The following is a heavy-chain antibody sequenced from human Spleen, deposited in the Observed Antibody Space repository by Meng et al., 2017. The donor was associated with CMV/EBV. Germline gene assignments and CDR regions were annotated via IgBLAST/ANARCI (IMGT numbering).Heavy chain of an antibody. D-gene: IGHD4-11*01. J-gene: IGHJ5*02. CDR3: ATVVALTTVTTRDYVAPYNWFDP. CDR2: INPNSGGT. V-gene: IGHV1-2*02. Sequence: ASVKVSCKASGYTFTGYYMHWVRQAPGQGLEWMGWINPNSGGTIYAQKFQGRVTMTEDTSTDTAYMELSSLRSEDTAVYYCATVVALTTVTTRDYVAPYNWFDPWGQGTLVTVSS. CDR1: GYTFTGYY.